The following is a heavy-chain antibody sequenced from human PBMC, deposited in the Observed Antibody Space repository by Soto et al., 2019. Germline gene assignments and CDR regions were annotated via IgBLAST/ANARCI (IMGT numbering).Heavy chain of an antibody. CDR1: QFTFSYYA. J-gene: IGHJ2*01. Sequence: EVQLLESGGGLVQPGGSLRLSCAASQFTFSYYAMGWVRQAPGKGLEGVSRISGAGGSTNYADSVKGRFAISRDNSENTLYLQMNSLRAEDTAVYYCAKGRPPFDLWGRGTLVIVSS. CDR3: AKGRPPFDL. CDR2: ISGAGGST. D-gene: IGHD6-6*01. V-gene: IGHV3-23*01.